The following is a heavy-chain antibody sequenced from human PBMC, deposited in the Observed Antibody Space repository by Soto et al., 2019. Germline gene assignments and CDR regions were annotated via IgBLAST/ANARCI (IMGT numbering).Heavy chain of an antibody. V-gene: IGHV3-23*01. Sequence: QPGGSLRLSCAASGFVFSSYAMSWVRQAPGKGLEWVSAISGSGTTAYYADSVKGRFIFSRDNPKNTMYLQMNSLRAEDTAVYFCAKTTDGWFSAFEIWGQGTVVT. D-gene: IGHD6-19*01. CDR2: ISGSGTTA. J-gene: IGHJ3*02. CDR1: GFVFSSYA. CDR3: AKTTDGWFSAFEI.